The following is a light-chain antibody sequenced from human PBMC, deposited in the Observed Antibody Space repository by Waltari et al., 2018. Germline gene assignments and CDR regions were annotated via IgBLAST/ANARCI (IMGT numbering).Light chain of an antibody. J-gene: IGLJ1*01. V-gene: IGLV1-47*01. CDR2: RNN. Sequence: QSVLTQPPSASGTPGQRVTIPCSGSRSNIEMNYVSWFQRLPGTAPRLLIYRNNQRPSGVPARFSGSKSGTSASLAISGLRSDDEADYYCAAWDDSLSGLYVFGTGTKVTVL. CDR1: RSNIEMNY. CDR3: AAWDDSLSGLYV.